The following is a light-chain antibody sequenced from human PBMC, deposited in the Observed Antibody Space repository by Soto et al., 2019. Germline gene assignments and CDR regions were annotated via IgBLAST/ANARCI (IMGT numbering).Light chain of an antibody. V-gene: IGKV3-20*01. CDR3: QQYGSSTGLT. J-gene: IGKJ4*01. CDR1: QSVSSSY. Sequence: EIVLTQSPGTLSLSPGERATLSCRASQSVSSSYLAWYQQKPGQAPRLLIYGASSRATGIPDRFSGSGSGTDFTLIISRLEPEDFAVYYCQQYGSSTGLTFGGGTKVEIK. CDR2: GAS.